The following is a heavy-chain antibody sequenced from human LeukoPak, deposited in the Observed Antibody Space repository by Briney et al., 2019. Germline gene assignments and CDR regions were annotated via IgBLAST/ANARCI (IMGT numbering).Heavy chain of an antibody. J-gene: IGHJ6*03. CDR2: IDRVGRT. Sequence: GGSLRPSCAPSGSTFDAYTMHWARQPPGRGLEWVSFIDRVGRTYTPDSVKGGFTISRDNSKKTLYLQMNSLRAKTTPVYSCAQDRCSNGIGCYYYYMDVWGKEPTVTISS. V-gene: IGHV3-NL1*01. CDR3: AQDRCSNGIGCYYYYMDV. CDR1: GSTFDAYT. D-gene: IGHD2-8*01.